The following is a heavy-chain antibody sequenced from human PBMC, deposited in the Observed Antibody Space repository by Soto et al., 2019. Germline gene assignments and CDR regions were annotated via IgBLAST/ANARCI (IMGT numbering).Heavy chain of an antibody. CDR2: ISRDGSNE. CDR3: ALSRNGGVADSFDY. J-gene: IGHJ4*02. Sequence: QVQLVASGGGVVQQGRSLTLSCEASGFTFRRHAIHWVRQAPGKGLEWVAVISRDGSNEYYEDSVKGRFTISRDNSKNTLFLQLNSLRLEDTAVYYCALSRNGGVADSFDYWGQGTLVTVSS. V-gene: IGHV3-30-3*01. CDR1: GFTFRRHA.